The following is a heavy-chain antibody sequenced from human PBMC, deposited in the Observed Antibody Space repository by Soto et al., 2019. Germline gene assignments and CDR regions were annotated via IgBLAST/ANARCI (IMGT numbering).Heavy chain of an antibody. J-gene: IGHJ4*02. V-gene: IGHV1-69*19. D-gene: IGHD3-10*01. Sequence: QVQLVQSGAEMKKPGSSVKVSCQSSGGTFNTYAMNWVRQAPGQGPEWMGVISPMFGPANYAPRFQGRVTITADESTGTSYMQVSSLTSEDTALYFCAREVQVHTPAFVYWGQGTLVTVSS. CDR3: AREVQVHTPAFVY. CDR2: ISPMFGPA. CDR1: GGTFNTYA.